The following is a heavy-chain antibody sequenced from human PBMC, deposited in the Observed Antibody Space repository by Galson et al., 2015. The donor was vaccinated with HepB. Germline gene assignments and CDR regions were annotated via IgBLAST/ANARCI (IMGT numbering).Heavy chain of an antibody. CDR1: GYTFTSYY. Sequence: SVKVSCKASGYTFTSYYMHWVRQAPGQGLEWMGIINPSGGSTSYAQEFQGRVTMTRDTPTSTVYMELSSLRSEDTAVYYCARQLSTHPDFDYWGQGTLVTVSS. CDR3: ARQLSTHPDFDY. CDR2: INPSGGST. V-gene: IGHV1-46*01. J-gene: IGHJ4*02. D-gene: IGHD5-18*01.